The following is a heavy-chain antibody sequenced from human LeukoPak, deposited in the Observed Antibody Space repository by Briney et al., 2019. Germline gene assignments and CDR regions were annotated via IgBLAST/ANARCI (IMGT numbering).Heavy chain of an antibody. Sequence: ASVKVSCKASRYTLSNYAISWVRQAPGQGLEWMGWISGNNGNTNYVQNLQGRVTMTTDTSTSTAYMELRSLRSDDTAVYYCARERITMVRGVLYYYGMDVWGKGTTVTVSS. CDR3: ARERITMVRGVLYYYGMDV. V-gene: IGHV1-18*01. J-gene: IGHJ6*04. CDR1: RYTLSNYA. CDR2: ISGNNGNT. D-gene: IGHD3-10*01.